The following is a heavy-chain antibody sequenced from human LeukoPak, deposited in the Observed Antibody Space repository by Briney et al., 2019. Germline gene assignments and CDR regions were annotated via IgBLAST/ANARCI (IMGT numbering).Heavy chain of an antibody. CDR1: GFTFSSYA. V-gene: IGHV3-23*01. Sequence: GGSLRLSCAASGFTFSSYAMSWVRQAPGKGLEWVSAISGSGGSTYYADSVKGRFTISRDNSKNTLYLEMNSLRAEDTAIYYCAKMKGHPLQKYYMDVWGQGTTVTVSS. J-gene: IGHJ6*01. D-gene: IGHD2/OR15-2a*01. CDR2: ISGSGGST. CDR3: AKMKGHPLQKYYMDV.